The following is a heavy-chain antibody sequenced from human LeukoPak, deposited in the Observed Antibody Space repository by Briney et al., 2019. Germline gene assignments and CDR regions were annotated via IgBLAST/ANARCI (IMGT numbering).Heavy chain of an antibody. Sequence: PGGSLRLSCAASGFTFSSYAMSWVRQAPGKGLEWVSAISGSGGSTYYADSVKGRFTISRDNSKNTLYLQMNSLRAEDTAVYYCAKASAAGISYYYYGMDVWGQGTTVTVSS. CDR2: ISGSGGST. CDR1: GFTFSSYA. CDR3: AKASAAGISYYYYGMDV. V-gene: IGHV3-23*01. D-gene: IGHD6-13*01. J-gene: IGHJ6*02.